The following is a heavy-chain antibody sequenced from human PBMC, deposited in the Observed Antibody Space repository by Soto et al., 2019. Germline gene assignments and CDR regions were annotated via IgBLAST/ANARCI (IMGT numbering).Heavy chain of an antibody. J-gene: IGHJ6*02. Sequence: PVGSLRLSCAASGFTFSSYAMSWVRQAPGKGLEWVSAISGSGGSTYYADSVKGRFTISRDNSKNTLYLQMNSLRAEDTAVYYCAVSLTGTALFYYYGMDVWGQGTTVTVSS. CDR2: ISGSGGST. CDR1: GFTFSSYA. CDR3: AVSLTGTALFYYYGMDV. V-gene: IGHV3-23*01. D-gene: IGHD1-7*01.